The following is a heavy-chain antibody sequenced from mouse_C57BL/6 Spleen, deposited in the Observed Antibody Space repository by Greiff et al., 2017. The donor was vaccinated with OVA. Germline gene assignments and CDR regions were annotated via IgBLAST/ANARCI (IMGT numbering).Heavy chain of an antibody. Sequence: VQLKESVAELVRPGASVKLSCTASGFTIKNTYMHWVKQRPEQGLEWIGRIDPANGNTKYAPKFQGKATITADTSSNTAYLQLSSLTTEDTAIYYCARGTTIVAPYFDYWGQGTTLTVAS. CDR3: ARGTTIVAPYFDY. J-gene: IGHJ2*01. V-gene: IGHV14-3*01. CDR1: GFTIKNTY. CDR2: IDPANGNT. D-gene: IGHD1-1*01.